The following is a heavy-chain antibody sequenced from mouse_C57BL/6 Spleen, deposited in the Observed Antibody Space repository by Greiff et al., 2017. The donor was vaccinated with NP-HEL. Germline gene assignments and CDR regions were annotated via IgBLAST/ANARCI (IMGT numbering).Heavy chain of an antibody. CDR1: GYTFTSYW. CDR2: INPSSGYT. Sequence: QVQLKQSGAELAKPGASVKLSCKASGYTFTSYWMHWVKQRPGQGLEWIGYINPSSGYTKYNQKFKDKATLTADKSSSTAYMQLSSLTYEDSAVYYCARDYGSSYRYFDYWGQGTTLTVSS. J-gene: IGHJ2*01. V-gene: IGHV1-7*01. CDR3: ARDYGSSYRYFDY. D-gene: IGHD1-1*01.